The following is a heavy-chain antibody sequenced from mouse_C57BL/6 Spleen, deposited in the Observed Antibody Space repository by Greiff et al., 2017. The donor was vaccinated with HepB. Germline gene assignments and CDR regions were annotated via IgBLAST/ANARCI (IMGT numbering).Heavy chain of an antibody. CDR3: ARHYYGSRNYFDY. CDR2: ISSGSSTI. Sequence: EVQGVESGGGLVKPGGSLKLSCAASGFTFSDYGMHWVRQAPEKGLEWVAYISSGSSTIYYADTVKGRFTISRDNAKNTLFLQMTSLRSEDTAMYYCARHYYGSRNYFDYWGQGTTLTVSS. CDR1: GFTFSDYG. D-gene: IGHD1-1*01. V-gene: IGHV5-17*01. J-gene: IGHJ2*01.